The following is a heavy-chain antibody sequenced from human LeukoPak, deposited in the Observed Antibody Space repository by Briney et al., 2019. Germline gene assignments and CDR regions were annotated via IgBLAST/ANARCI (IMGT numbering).Heavy chain of an antibody. CDR2: MYFNSGAT. V-gene: IGHV1-2*02. CDR1: GFTFSDYY. CDR3: AREGSSASGQDWYAFDI. D-gene: IGHD5-12*01. J-gene: IGHJ3*02. Sequence: GASVKVSFKASGFTFSDYYVQWVRQVPGQGLEWVGWMYFNSGATRYAPKFQGRVTLTGDTSINTVYMELVSLGSDDTAMYYCAREGSSASGQDWYAFDIWGQETMVTVSS.